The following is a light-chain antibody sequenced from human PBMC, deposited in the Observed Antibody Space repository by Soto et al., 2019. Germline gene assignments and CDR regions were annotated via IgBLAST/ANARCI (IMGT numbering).Light chain of an antibody. V-gene: IGLV2-8*01. CDR1: ISDVGGYNY. CDR3: SSYAGSNNYV. J-gene: IGLJ1*01. Sequence: QSVLTQPPSASGSPGQSVTISCTGTISDVGGYNYVSWYQQNPGKTPQLIIYALSKRPSGVPDRFSGSKSGNTASLTVSGLQAEDEAGDYCSSYAGSNNYVFGTGTQLPVL. CDR2: ALS.